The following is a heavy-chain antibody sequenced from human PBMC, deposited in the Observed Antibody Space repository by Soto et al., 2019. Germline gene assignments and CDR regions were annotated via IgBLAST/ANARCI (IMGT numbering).Heavy chain of an antibody. CDR3: ARDAFDSSGYEDY. CDR1: RFTFSSCH. V-gene: IGHV3-48*01. CDR2: ISSSSSTI. D-gene: IGHD3-22*01. Sequence: GGSLRLSCAASRFTFSSCHMNWVRQAPGKGLEWVSYISSSSSTIYYSDSVKGRFTISRDNAKNLLYLQMNSLRAEDTAVYYCARDAFDSSGYEDYWGQGTLVTVSS. J-gene: IGHJ4*02.